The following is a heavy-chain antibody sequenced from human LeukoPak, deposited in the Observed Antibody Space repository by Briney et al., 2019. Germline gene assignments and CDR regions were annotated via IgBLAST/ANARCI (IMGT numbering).Heavy chain of an antibody. Sequence: SQTLSLTCTVSGGSISSGDYYWSWIRQPPGKGLEWIGYIYYSGSTYYNPSLKTRVTISVDTSKNQFSLKLSSVTAADTAVYYCASVVVAAMKDQGVGDYWGQGTLVTVSS. D-gene: IGHD2-15*01. J-gene: IGHJ4*02. CDR2: IYYSGST. CDR1: GGSISSGDYY. V-gene: IGHV4-30-4*01. CDR3: ASVVVAAMKDQGVGDY.